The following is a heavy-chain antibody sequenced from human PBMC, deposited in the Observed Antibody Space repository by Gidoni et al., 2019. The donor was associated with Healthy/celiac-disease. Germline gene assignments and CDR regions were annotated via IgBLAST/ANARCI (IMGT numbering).Heavy chain of an antibody. CDR1: GGSISSGSYY. D-gene: IGHD3-22*01. CDR2: IYTSGST. V-gene: IGHV4-61*02. J-gene: IGHJ3*02. CDR3: ARVPNGYDSSVLDAFDI. Sequence: QVQLQESGPGLVKPSQTLSLTCTVSGGSISSGSYYWSWIRQPAGKGLEWIGRIYTSGSTNYNPSLKSRVTISVDTSKNQFSLKLSSVTAADTAVYYCARVPNGYDSSVLDAFDIWGQGTMVTVSS.